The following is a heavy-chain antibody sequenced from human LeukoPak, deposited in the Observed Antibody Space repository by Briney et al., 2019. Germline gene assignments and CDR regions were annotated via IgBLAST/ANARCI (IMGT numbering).Heavy chain of an antibody. CDR2: INPSCGST. V-gene: IGHV1-46*01. CDR1: GYTFTSHY. D-gene: IGHD5-12*01. CDR3: ARNINSGHDPSYEYYYMDV. Sequence: ASVKVSCKASGYTFTSHYMHWVRQAPERGLEWMGIINPSCGSTSYAQKFQGRVTMTRDMSKRTDYMELSRLRYVDTAVYSCARNINSGHDPSYEYYYMDVWGKGTTVTVSS. J-gene: IGHJ6*03.